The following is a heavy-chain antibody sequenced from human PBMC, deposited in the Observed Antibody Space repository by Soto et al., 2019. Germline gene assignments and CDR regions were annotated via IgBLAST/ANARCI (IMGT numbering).Heavy chain of an antibody. D-gene: IGHD2-15*01. CDR2: ISPYNGNT. CDR1: GYTFIKYG. Sequence: ASVKVSCKASGYTFIKYGISWVRQAPGQGPEWVGWISPYNGNTKYAENFQGRVTMSTDTSTSTAYMELRSLTSDDTAVYYCARDDIVVVVAPPRWFDPWGQGTMVAVSS. CDR3: ARDDIVVVVAPPRWFDP. V-gene: IGHV1-18*01. J-gene: IGHJ5*02.